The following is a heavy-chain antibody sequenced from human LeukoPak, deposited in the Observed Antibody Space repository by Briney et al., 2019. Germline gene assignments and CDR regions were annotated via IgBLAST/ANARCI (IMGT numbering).Heavy chain of an antibody. CDR2: IYHSGST. D-gene: IGHD5-18*01. V-gene: IGHV4-4*02. J-gene: IGHJ5*02. CDR1: GGSISSSNW. CDR3: ARDSRAPDTAMADWFDP. Sequence: SGTLSLTCAVSGGSISSSNWWSWVRQPPGKGLEWIGEIYHSGSTNYNPSLKSRVTISVDKSKNQFSLKLSSVTAADTAVYYCARDSRAPDTAMADWFDPWGQGTLVTVSS.